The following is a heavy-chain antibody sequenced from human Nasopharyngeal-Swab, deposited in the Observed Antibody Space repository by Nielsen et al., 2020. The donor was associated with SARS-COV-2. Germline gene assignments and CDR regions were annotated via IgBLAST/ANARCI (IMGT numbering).Heavy chain of an antibody. Sequence: SETLSLTCAISGDSVSSNSAAWNWIRQSPSRGLEWLGRTYYRSKWYNDYAVSVKSRITINLDTSKNQFSLQLNSVTPEDTAVYYCARVHWDLGAFDIWGQGTMVTVSS. J-gene: IGHJ3*02. CDR1: GDSVSSNSAA. V-gene: IGHV6-1*01. D-gene: IGHD7-27*01. CDR2: TYYRSKWYN. CDR3: ARVHWDLGAFDI.